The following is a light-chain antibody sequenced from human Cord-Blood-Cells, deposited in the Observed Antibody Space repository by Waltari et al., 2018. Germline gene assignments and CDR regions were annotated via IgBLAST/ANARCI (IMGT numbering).Light chain of an antibody. CDR1: QSISSY. CDR2: AAS. J-gene: IGKJ2*03. Sequence: DIQMTQSPSSLAASVGARVTITCRGSQSISSYLNWYQQKPGKAPKLLICAASSLQSGVPSRFSSSGSGTDFTLTISSLQPEDSATYDCRPRYSTPDSSGQGTKLELK. V-gene: IGKV1-39*01. CDR3: RPRYSTPDS.